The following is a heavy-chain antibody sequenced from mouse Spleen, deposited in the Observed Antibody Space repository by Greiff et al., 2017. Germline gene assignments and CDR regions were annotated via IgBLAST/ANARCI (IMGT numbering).Heavy chain of an antibody. V-gene: IGHV1-81*01. J-gene: IGHJ4*01. CDR1: GYTFTSYG. CDR3: ARWDYPYYAMDY. D-gene: IGHD2-4*01. Sequence: VQLQQSGAELARPGASVKLSCKASGYTFTSYGISWVKQRTGQGLEWIGEIYPRSGNTYYNEKFKGKATLTADKSSSTAYMELRSLTSEDSAVYFCARWDYPYYAMDYWGQGTSVTVSS. CDR2: IYPRSGNT.